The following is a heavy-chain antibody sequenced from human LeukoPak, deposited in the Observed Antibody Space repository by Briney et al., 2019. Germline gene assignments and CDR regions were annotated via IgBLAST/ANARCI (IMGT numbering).Heavy chain of an antibody. CDR3: ARTDRYQLLRGVRIRFDYYYYGMDV. CDR2: ISYDGSNK. V-gene: IGHV3-30-3*01. J-gene: IGHJ6*02. CDR1: GFTFSSYA. Sequence: GGSLRLSCAASGFTFSSYAMHWVRQAPGKGLEWVAVISYDGSNKYYADSVKGRFTISRDNSKNTLYLQMNSLRAEDTAVYYCARTDRYQLLRGVRIRFDYYYYGMDVWGQGTTVTVSS. D-gene: IGHD2-2*01.